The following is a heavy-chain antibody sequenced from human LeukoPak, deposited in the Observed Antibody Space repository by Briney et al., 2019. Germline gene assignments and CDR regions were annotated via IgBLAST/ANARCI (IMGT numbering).Heavy chain of an antibody. Sequence: GASVKVSCKASGYTFTSYYMHWVRQAPGQGLEWMGWINPNSGGTNYAQKFQGRVTMTRDTSISTAYMELSRLRSDDTAVYYCARSSRDGYNSIDPWGQGTLVTVSS. J-gene: IGHJ5*02. CDR1: GYTFTSYY. CDR2: INPNSGGT. V-gene: IGHV1-2*02. D-gene: IGHD5-24*01. CDR3: ARSSRDGYNSIDP.